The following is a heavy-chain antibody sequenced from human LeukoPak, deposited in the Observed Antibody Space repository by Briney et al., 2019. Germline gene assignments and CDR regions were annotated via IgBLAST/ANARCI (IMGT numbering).Heavy chain of an antibody. D-gene: IGHD2-15*01. CDR1: GFTFSSYE. CDR3: ARGCGYCSVPSLLNWFDP. CDR2: ISSSSSYI. J-gene: IGHJ5*02. Sequence: GGSLGLSCAASGFTFSSYEMNWVRQAPGKGLEWVSSISSSSSYIYYADSVKGRFTISRDNAKNSLYLQMNSLRAEDTAVYYCARGCGYCSVPSLLNWFDPWGQGTLVTVSS. V-gene: IGHV3-21*01.